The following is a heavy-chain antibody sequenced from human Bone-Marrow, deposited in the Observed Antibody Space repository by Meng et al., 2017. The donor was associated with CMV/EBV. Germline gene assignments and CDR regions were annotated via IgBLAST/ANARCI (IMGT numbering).Heavy chain of an antibody. CDR1: GFTFSSYA. CDR2: ISGSGGST. V-gene: IGHV3-23*01. CDR3: AKVPQYYDFWSGYSN. J-gene: IGHJ4*02. Sequence: GGSLRLSCAASGFTFSSYAMSWVRQAPGKGLEWVSAISGSGGSTYYADSVKGRFTISRDNSKNTLYLQMNSLRAEDTAVYYCAKVPQYYDFWSGYSNWGQGTLVTVSS. D-gene: IGHD3-3*01.